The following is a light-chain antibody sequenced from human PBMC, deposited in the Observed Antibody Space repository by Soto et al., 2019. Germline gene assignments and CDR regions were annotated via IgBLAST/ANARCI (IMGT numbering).Light chain of an antibody. CDR1: QSVSSSY. J-gene: IGKJ5*01. V-gene: IGKV3D-20*02. CDR2: DAS. Sequence: EIVLTQSPGTLSLSPGERATLSCRASQSVSSSYLAWYQQKPGQAPRLLIYDASSRATGIPDRFSGSGSGTDFTLTISRPEPEDFAVYYCQQRSNWPPITFGQGTRLEIK. CDR3: QQRSNWPPIT.